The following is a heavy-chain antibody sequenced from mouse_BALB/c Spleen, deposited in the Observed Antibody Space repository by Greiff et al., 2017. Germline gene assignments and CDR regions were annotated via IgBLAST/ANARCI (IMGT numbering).Heavy chain of an antibody. V-gene: IGHV2-9*02. CDR1: GFSLTSYG. D-gene: IGHD2-4*01. CDR3: ARDLYDYVKTFAY. CDR2: IWAGGST. Sequence: VQLQQSGPGLVAPSQSLSITCTVSGFSLTSYGVHWVRQPPGKGLEWLGVIWAGGSTNYNSALMSRLSISKDNSKSQVFLKMNSLQTDDTAMYYCARDLYDYVKTFAYWGQGTLVTVSA. J-gene: IGHJ3*01.